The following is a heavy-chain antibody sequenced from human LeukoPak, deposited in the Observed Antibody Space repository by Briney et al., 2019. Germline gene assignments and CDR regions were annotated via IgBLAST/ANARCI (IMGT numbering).Heavy chain of an antibody. D-gene: IGHD3-10*01. CDR3: AKEPEKGRFSYYVDY. CDR2: VCGNVTTK. J-gene: IGHJ4*02. CDR1: GFTFSTYT. V-gene: IGHV3-23*01. Sequence: ARSLTLSCAASGFTFSTYTMGWVRHAPGGGRDWDSGVCGNVTTKYYAKSVKGRFSLPRDNPNNTIYLQMNNLRADDTAVYYCAKEPEKGRFSYYVDYWGQGTLVTVSS.